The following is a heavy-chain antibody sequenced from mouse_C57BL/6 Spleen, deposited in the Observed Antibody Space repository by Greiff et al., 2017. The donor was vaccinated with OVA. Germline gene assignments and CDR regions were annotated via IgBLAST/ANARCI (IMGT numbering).Heavy chain of an antibody. Sequence: VQLQQSGPELVKPGASVKIPCKASGYTFTDYTMDWVKQSHGKSLEWIGDINPNNGGTIYNQKFKGQATLTVDKSSSTAYMELRSLTSEDTAVYYCASYGDYYGSSYFDYWGQGTTLTVSS. CDR3: ASYGDYYGSSYFDY. CDR1: GYTFTDYT. J-gene: IGHJ2*01. D-gene: IGHD1-1*01. V-gene: IGHV1-18*01. CDR2: INPNNGGT.